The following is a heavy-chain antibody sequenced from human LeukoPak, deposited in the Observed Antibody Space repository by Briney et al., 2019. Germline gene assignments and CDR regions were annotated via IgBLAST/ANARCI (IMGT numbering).Heavy chain of an antibody. CDR3: ESFIGNYVFTY. CDR2: VYYSGST. CDR1: GGSINRSSKY. J-gene: IGHJ4*02. V-gene: IGHV4-39*02. Sequence: PSETLSLTCSVSGGSINRSSKYWGWIRQSPGKGLEWIGSVYYSGSTDYNSSLKSRVTISVDTSKNHFSLKLSSVTAADTAVYYLESFIGNYVFTYWGEGTRVTV. D-gene: IGHD1-7*01.